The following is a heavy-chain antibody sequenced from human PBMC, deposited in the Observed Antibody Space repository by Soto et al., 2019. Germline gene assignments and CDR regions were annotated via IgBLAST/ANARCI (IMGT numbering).Heavy chain of an antibody. CDR2: ISGSGGST. J-gene: IGHJ4*02. Sequence: EVQLLESGGGLVQPGGSLRLSCAASGFTFSSYAMSWVRQAPGKGLEWVSAISGSGGSTYYADSVKGRFTISRDNSKNTLYVQMNSLRAEDTGVYYCAKGDIWGSYRPGNFDYWGQGTLVTVSS. D-gene: IGHD3-16*02. V-gene: IGHV3-23*01. CDR1: GFTFSSYA. CDR3: AKGDIWGSYRPGNFDY.